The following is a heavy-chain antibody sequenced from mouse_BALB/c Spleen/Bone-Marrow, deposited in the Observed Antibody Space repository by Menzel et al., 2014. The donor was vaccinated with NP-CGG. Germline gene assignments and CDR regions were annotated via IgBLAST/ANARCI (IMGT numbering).Heavy chain of an antibody. CDR1: GYTFSSYW. V-gene: IGHV1-9*01. CDR2: IPPGSDST. J-gene: IGHJ4*01. Sequence: QVQLQQSGAERMKPGASVKISCKATGYTFSSYWIEWVKQRPGHGLEWIGEIPPGSDSTNYNEKFKGKATFTADTSSNTSYMQLSSLTAEDFAVYYCASWGYDGYFYAMDYWGQGTSVTVSS. CDR3: ASWGYDGYFYAMDY. D-gene: IGHD2-3*01.